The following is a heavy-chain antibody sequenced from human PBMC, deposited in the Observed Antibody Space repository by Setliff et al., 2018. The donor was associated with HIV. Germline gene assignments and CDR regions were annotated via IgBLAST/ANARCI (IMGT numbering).Heavy chain of an antibody. Sequence: PSETLSLTCGVYGGSLSDYYWNWIRQPPGKGLEWIAEINHSGSTNYNPSLKSRATISVDTSQNQLSLKLSSVTAADTAVYYCARDWGFTIFGVVSHSFDYWGQGTLVTVSS. CDR2: INHSGST. CDR3: ARDWGFTIFGVVSHSFDY. CDR1: GGSLSDYY. J-gene: IGHJ4*02. D-gene: IGHD3-3*01. V-gene: IGHV4-34*01.